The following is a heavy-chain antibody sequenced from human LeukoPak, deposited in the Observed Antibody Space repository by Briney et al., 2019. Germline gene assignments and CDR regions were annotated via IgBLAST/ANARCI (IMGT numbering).Heavy chain of an antibody. Sequence: GGSLRLSCAASGFTFSSYSMNWVRQAPGKGLEWVSSISSSSSYIYYADSVKGRFTISRDNAKNSLYLQMNSLRAEDTAVYYCARSAGGAARPYYVDVWGKGTTVTVSS. CDR2: ISSSSSYI. V-gene: IGHV3-21*01. J-gene: IGHJ6*03. D-gene: IGHD6-6*01. CDR3: ARSAGGAARPYYVDV. CDR1: GFTFSSYS.